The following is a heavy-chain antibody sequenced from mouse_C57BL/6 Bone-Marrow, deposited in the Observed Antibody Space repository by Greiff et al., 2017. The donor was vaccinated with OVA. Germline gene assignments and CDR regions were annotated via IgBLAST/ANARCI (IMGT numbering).Heavy chain of an antibody. J-gene: IGHJ3*01. CDR2: ISGGGGNT. D-gene: IGHD1-1*01. V-gene: IGHV5-9*01. CDR1: GFTFSSYT. CDR3: ARRPLYYYGSSPAWFAY. Sequence: DVKLVESGGGLVKPGGSLKLSCAASGFTFSSYTMSWVRQTPEKRLEWVATISGGGGNTYYPDSVKGRFTISRDNAKNTLYLQMSSLRSEDTALYYCARRPLYYYGSSPAWFAYWGQGTLVTVSA.